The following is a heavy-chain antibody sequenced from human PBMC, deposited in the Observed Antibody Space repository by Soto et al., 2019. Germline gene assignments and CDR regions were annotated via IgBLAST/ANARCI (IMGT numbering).Heavy chain of an antibody. CDR1: GCTFSSYA. V-gene: IGHV3-23*01. CDR2: ISGSGGST. Sequence: PGGSLRLSCAASGCTFSSYAMSWVRQAPGKGLEWVSAISGSGGSTYYADSVKGRFTISRDNSKNTLYLQMNSLRAEDTAVYYCAKLSGRFLEWPYYFDYWGQGTLVTVSS. J-gene: IGHJ4*02. D-gene: IGHD3-3*01. CDR3: AKLSGRFLEWPYYFDY.